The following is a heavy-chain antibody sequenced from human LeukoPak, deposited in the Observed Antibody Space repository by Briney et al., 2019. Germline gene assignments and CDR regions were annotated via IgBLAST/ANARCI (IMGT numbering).Heavy chain of an antibody. CDR1: GFTFDDYG. J-gene: IGHJ4*02. CDR3: ARGDGYDWFN. V-gene: IGHV3-20*04. Sequence: GGSLRLSCAASGFTFDDYGMSWVRQAPGKGLEWVSGINWNGGSTGYADSVKGRFTISRDNTKNSLYLQMNSLRAEDTAVYYCARGDGYDWFNWGQGTLVTVSS. D-gene: IGHD5-12*01. CDR2: INWNGGST.